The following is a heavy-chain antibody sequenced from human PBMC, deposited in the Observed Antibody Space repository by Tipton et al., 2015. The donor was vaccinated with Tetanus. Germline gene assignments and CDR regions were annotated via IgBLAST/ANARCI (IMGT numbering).Heavy chain of an antibody. Sequence: SGVAFSSYAMHCVRQAPGNVLEWVAVISYDGSNKYYADSVNGRFTISRDNSKNTLYLQMNSLRAEDTAVYYCARDTISSGYSYVHGAFDIWGQGTMVTVSS. D-gene: IGHD3-22*01. CDR1: GVAFSSYA. V-gene: IGHV3-30-3*01. CDR3: ARDTISSGYSYVHGAFDI. J-gene: IGHJ3*02. CDR2: ISYDGSNK.